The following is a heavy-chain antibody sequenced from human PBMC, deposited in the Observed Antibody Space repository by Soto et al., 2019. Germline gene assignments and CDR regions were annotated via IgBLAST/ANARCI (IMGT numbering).Heavy chain of an antibody. D-gene: IGHD3-10*01. CDR1: GYTFTSYD. CDR3: ARGLLLWFGEKSYAFDI. Sequence: ASVEVSCEASGYTFTSYDINWVRQATGQGLEWMGWMNPNSGNTAYAQKFQGRVTMTRNTSISTAYMELSSLRSEDTAVYYCARGLLLWFGEKSYAFDIWGQVPMMTV. CDR2: MNPNSGNT. V-gene: IGHV1-8*01. J-gene: IGHJ3*02.